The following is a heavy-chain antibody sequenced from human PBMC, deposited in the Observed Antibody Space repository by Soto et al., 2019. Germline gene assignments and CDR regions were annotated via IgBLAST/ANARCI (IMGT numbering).Heavy chain of an antibody. J-gene: IGHJ6*02. CDR3: ARGLPFRNYYYYGMDV. CDR1: GGSISSGDYY. V-gene: IGHV4-30-4*01. Sequence: SETLSLTCTVSGGSISSGDYYWSWIRQPPGKGLEWIGYIYYSGSTYYNPSLKSRVTISVDTSKNQFSLKLSSVTAADTVVYYCARGLPFRNYYYYGMDVWGQGTTVTVSS. CDR2: IYYSGST.